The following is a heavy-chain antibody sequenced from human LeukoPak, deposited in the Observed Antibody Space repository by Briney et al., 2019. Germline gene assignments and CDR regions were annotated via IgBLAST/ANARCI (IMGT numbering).Heavy chain of an antibody. V-gene: IGHV3-21*01. J-gene: IGHJ3*02. CDR1: GFTFSSYS. Sequence: GGSLRLSCAASGFTFSSYSMNWVRQAPGKGLEWVSSISSSSSYIYYADAVKGRFTISRDNAENSLYLQMKTLRAEDTALYYCARAFRYGSHAFDIWGQGTMVTVSS. D-gene: IGHD3-10*01. CDR2: ISSSSSYI. CDR3: ARAFRYGSHAFDI.